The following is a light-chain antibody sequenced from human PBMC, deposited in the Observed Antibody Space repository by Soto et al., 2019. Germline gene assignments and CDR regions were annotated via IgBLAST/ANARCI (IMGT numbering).Light chain of an antibody. Sequence: DIQMTQSPSSLSASVGDRVTITCRASQGISTYFNWYQQKPGKAPKLLIYAASSLQSGVPSRFSGSGSETDFTLTISSLQPEHFATYSCQQSYSTTWTFGHGTKVEIK. V-gene: IGKV1-39*01. CDR1: QGISTY. CDR2: AAS. CDR3: QQSYSTTWT. J-gene: IGKJ1*01.